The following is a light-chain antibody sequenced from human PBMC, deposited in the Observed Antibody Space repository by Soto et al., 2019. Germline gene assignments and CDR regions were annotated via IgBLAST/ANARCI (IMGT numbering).Light chain of an antibody. CDR1: QSISSY. V-gene: IGKV1-6*01. J-gene: IGKJ1*01. Sequence: IQMTQSPSSLSASVGDRVTITCRAIQSISSYLIWYQQKPGKAPTLLIYVASNLQSGVPSRFRGSRSGTEFTLTVSSLQPEDFATYYCLQDHDDSWTFGQGTKVDIK. CDR2: VAS. CDR3: LQDHDDSWT.